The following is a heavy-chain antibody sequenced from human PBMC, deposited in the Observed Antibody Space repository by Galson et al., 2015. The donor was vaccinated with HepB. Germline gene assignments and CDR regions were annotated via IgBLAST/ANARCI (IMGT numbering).Heavy chain of an antibody. CDR1: GFTFSSYE. V-gene: IGHV3-48*03. D-gene: IGHD3-22*01. Sequence: SLRLSCAASGFTFSSYEMNWVRQAPGKGLEWVSYVSSSGSTIYYADSVKGRFTISRDNAKNSLYLQMNSLRAEDTAVYYCARSYYYDSSPYFDYWGQETLVTVSS. CDR3: ARSYYYDSSPYFDY. CDR2: VSSSGSTI. J-gene: IGHJ4*02.